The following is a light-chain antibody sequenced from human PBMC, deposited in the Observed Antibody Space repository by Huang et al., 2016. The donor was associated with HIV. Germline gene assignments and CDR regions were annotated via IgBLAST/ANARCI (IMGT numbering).Light chain of an antibody. CDR1: QSVRRN. Sequence: EFVMTQSPVTLSASPGERVTLSCWASQSVRRNLAWFQQKPGQAPRLLIYDTSIRSPGIPDRFSGSGSGTDFALTISSLQSEDFAFYYCQQYSDWPRTFGPGTKVDMK. J-gene: IGKJ3*01. CDR2: DTS. CDR3: QQYSDWPRT. V-gene: IGKV3-15*01.